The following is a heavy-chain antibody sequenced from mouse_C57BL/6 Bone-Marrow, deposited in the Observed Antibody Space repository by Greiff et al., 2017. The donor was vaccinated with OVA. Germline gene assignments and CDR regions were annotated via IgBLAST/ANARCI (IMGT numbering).Heavy chain of an antibody. Sequence: EVQVVESGGDLVKPGGSLKLSCAASGFTFSSYGMSWVRQTPDKRLEWVATISSGGSYTYYPDSVTGRFTISRDNAKNTLYLQMSSLKSEDTAMYYCARRGDGAWFAYWGQGTLVTVSA. CDR2: ISSGGSYT. V-gene: IGHV5-6*01. D-gene: IGHD1-1*01. J-gene: IGHJ3*01. CDR1: GFTFSSYG. CDR3: ARRGDGAWFAY.